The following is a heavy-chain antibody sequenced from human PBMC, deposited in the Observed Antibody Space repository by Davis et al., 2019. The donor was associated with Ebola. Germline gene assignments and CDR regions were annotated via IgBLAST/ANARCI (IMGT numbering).Heavy chain of an antibody. V-gene: IGHV1-69*06. Sequence: AASVKVSCKASGNTISTYTIDWVRQAPGQGLEWMGGIIPLFGTTNYAQKFRGRVMITADKSTRIAYMELNSLTSEDTAVYYCARDPLGYCSGGSCYFYYFDYWGQGTLVTVSS. CDR3: ARDPLGYCSGGSCYFYYFDY. CDR2: IIPLFGTT. J-gene: IGHJ4*02. CDR1: GNTISTYT. D-gene: IGHD2-15*01.